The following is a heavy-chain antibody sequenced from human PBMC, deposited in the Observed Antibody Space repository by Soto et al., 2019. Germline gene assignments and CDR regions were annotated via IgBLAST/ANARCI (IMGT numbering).Heavy chain of an antibody. CDR3: ARGYCTATICDPWFDP. V-gene: IGHV5-51*01. J-gene: IGHJ5*02. CDR2: IYPGDSDT. D-gene: IGHD2-8*02. Sequence: VESLKISCKGSGYAFSSYWIAWVRQMPGKGLEWMGIIYPGDSDTRYSPSFQGQVTISVDKSITTAYLQWSSLKASDTAMYYCARGYCTATICDPWFDPWGQGTLVTV. CDR1: GYAFSSYW.